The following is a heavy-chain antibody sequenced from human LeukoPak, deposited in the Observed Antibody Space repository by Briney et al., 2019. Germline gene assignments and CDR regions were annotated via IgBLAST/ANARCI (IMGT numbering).Heavy chain of an antibody. CDR3: AKDMTGGAWLWGPWGSLRGNAFDI. CDR2: IKQDGSEK. Sequence: GGSLRLSCTVSGLTFDTYGMSWVRQAPGKGLEWVANIKQDGSEKYYVDSVKGRFTISRDNAKNSLYLQMNSLRAEDTAVYYCAKDMTGGAWLWGPWGSLRGNAFDIWGQGTMVTVSS. CDR1: GLTFDTYG. V-gene: IGHV3-7*01. D-gene: IGHD1-20*01. J-gene: IGHJ3*02.